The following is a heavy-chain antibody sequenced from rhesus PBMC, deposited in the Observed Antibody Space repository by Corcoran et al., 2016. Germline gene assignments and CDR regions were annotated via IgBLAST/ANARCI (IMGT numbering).Heavy chain of an antibody. CDR3: ASSTQRLFPFDD. V-gene: IGHV4-169*02. J-gene: IGHJ4*01. Sequence: QLQLQASGPALVKPSDTLSVTCSVSGRSIIRRYWRWPRQAPGKGREWIGYIVCMHGSTNCTTSNHSRVTLAVDTPKNQLTLNLRTVTCANTAVYDGASSTQRLFPFDDWGQGVLVTVSS. CDR1: GRSIIRRY. D-gene: IGHD6S26*01. CDR2: IVCMHGST.